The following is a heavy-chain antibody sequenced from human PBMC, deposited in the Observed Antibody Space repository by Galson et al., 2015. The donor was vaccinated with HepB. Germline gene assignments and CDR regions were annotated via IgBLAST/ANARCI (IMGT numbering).Heavy chain of an antibody. CDR1: GFTFSSYS. CDR3: ARVLDAKWGYFDY. J-gene: IGHJ4*02. CDR2: ISSSSSTI. V-gene: IGHV3-48*04. Sequence: SLRLSCAASGFTFSSYSMNWIRQAPGKGLEWVSYISSSSSTIYYADSVKGRFTISRDNAKNSLYLQMNSLRAEDTAVYYCARVLDAKWGYFDYWGQGTLVTVSS. D-gene: IGHD3-16*01.